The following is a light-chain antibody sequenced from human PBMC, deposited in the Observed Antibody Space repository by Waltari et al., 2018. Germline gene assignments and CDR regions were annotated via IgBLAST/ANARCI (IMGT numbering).Light chain of an antibody. CDR1: SSHVGGYNY. V-gene: IGLV2-14*01. Sequence: QSALTQPASVSGSPGQSITISCTGTSSHVGGYNYVSWYQQHPGKAPQLMIYEVSNRPSGVSNRFSGSKSGNTASLTISGLQAEDEADYYCSSYTSSSTLWVFGGGTKLTVL. CDR2: EVS. CDR3: SSYTSSSTLWV. J-gene: IGLJ3*02.